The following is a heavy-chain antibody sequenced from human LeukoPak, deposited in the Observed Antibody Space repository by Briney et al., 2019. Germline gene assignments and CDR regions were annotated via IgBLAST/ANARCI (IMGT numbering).Heavy chain of an antibody. Sequence: SETLSLTCTVSGGSISSSSYYWGWIRQPPGKGLEWIGYIYHSGSTYYNPSLKSRVTISVDRSKNQFSLKLSSVTAADMAVYYCARSSGPYYYYGMDVWGQGTTVTVSS. CDR1: GGSISSSSYY. CDR2: IYHSGST. CDR3: ARSSGPYYYYGMDV. J-gene: IGHJ6*02. V-gene: IGHV4-30-2*01. D-gene: IGHD3-22*01.